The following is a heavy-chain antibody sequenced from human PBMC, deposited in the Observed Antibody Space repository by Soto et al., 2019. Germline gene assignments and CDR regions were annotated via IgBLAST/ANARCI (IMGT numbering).Heavy chain of an antibody. CDR2: IYYSGST. CDR1: GGSISSGGYY. Sequence: SETLSLTCTVSGGSISSGGYYWSWIRQHPGKGLEWIGYIYYSGSTYYNPSLKSRVTISVDTSKNQFSLKLSSVTAAATAVYYCARDPAEDYYDSSGYYLDAFDIWGQGTMVTVSS. J-gene: IGHJ3*02. D-gene: IGHD3-22*01. V-gene: IGHV4-31*03. CDR3: ARDPAEDYYDSSGYYLDAFDI.